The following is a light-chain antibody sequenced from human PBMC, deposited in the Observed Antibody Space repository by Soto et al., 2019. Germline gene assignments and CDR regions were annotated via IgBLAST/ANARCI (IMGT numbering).Light chain of an antibody. CDR1: QSISSW. J-gene: IGKJ2*01. V-gene: IGKV1-5*03. Sequence: DTQMTQSPSTLSASVGDRVTSSCRASQSISSWMAWYQQKPGKAPKHLIYKASSLESGVPSRFSGSGSGTEFTLTISSLQPDDFATYYCQHYNTYSAMYTFGQGTKLEIK. CDR3: QHYNTYSAMYT. CDR2: KAS.